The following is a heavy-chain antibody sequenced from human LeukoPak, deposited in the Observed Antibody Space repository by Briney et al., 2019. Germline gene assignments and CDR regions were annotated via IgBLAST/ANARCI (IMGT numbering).Heavy chain of an antibody. CDR2: ISFDGSDK. CDR1: GFTFTTYG. Sequence: GGSLRLSCAASGFTFTTYGMHWVRQAPGKWLEWVALISFDGSDKYYSDSVKGRFTISRDNSRNTLYLQMNSVRVEDTAVYFCAKDVKMFRGPMIMRHFDYWGQGTLVTVSS. D-gene: IGHD3-10*01. CDR3: AKDVKMFRGPMIMRHFDY. J-gene: IGHJ4*02. V-gene: IGHV3-30*18.